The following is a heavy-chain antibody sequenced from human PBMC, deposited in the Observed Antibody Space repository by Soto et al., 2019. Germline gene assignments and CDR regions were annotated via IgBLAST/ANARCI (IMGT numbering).Heavy chain of an antibody. J-gene: IGHJ6*02. D-gene: IGHD6-6*01. CDR3: ATSSRQLTKTNYYYFGMDV. CDR1: GYTLTELS. V-gene: IGHV1-24*01. CDR2: FDPEDGET. Sequence: ASVKVSCKVSGYTLTELSMHWVRQAPGKGLEWMGGFDPEDGETIYAQKFQGRVTMTEVTSTDTAYMELSSLRSEYTDVYYCATSSRQLTKTNYYYFGMDVLGQGTTVTVSS.